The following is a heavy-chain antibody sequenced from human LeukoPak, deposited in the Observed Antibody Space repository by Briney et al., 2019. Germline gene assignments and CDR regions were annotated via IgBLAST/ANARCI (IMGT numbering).Heavy chain of an antibody. CDR2: IYYGGST. Sequence: SETLSLTCTVPGGSISSYYWSWIRQPPGKGLEWIGYIYYGGSTNYNPSLKSRVTISVDTSKNQFSLKLSSVTAADTAVYYCARSDSSSWYGGFYYWGQGTLVTVSS. CDR3: ARSDSSSWYGGFYY. CDR1: GGSISSYY. J-gene: IGHJ4*02. D-gene: IGHD6-13*01. V-gene: IGHV4-59*01.